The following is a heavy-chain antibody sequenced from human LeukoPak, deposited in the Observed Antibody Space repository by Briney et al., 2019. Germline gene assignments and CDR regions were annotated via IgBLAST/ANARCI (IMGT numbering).Heavy chain of an antibody. D-gene: IGHD3-9*01. CDR1: GFTFSSYS. Sequence: QPGGSLRLSCAVSGFTFSSYSMLWVRQAPGKGLVWVSRIKPDGRTTNYADSVKGRLTISRDNAKNTLYLQMNSLRAEDTAVYFCTTDLDFKLDYWGQGTLVTVAS. CDR2: IKPDGRTT. V-gene: IGHV3-74*01. CDR3: TTDLDFKLDY. J-gene: IGHJ4*02.